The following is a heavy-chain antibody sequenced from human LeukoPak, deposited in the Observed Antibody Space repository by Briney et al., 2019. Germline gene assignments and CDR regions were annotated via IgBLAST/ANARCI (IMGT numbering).Heavy chain of an antibody. Sequence: PGGSLRLSCAASGFTLRSYAMSWVRQAPGQGLEWVSAISGNGGGTYYADSVKGRFTISRDNSKNTLYLQMNSLRAEDTAVYYCAKGDCSSTSCYAPADYWGQGTLATVSS. V-gene: IGHV3-23*01. CDR2: ISGNGGGT. CDR1: GFTLRSYA. D-gene: IGHD2-2*01. J-gene: IGHJ4*02. CDR3: AKGDCSSTSCYAPADY.